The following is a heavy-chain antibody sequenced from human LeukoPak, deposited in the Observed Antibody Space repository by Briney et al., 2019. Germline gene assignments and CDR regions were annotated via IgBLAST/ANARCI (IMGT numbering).Heavy chain of an antibody. Sequence: SVKVSRKASGGTFSSYAISWVRQAPGQGLEWMGGIIPIFGTANYAQKFQGRVTITADKSTSTAYMELSSLRSADTAVYYCARDPGDEYASGWYPPGFDPWGQGTLVTVSS. CDR1: GGTFSSYA. V-gene: IGHV1-69*06. CDR2: IIPIFGTA. CDR3: ARDPGDEYASGWYPPGFDP. J-gene: IGHJ5*02. D-gene: IGHD6-19*01.